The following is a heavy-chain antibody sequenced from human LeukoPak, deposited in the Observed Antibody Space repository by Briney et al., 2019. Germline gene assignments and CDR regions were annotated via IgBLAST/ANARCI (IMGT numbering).Heavy chain of an antibody. D-gene: IGHD2-15*01. CDR2: IKQDESEK. J-gene: IGHJ4*02. Sequence: GGSLRLSCTASGFTFSHYWMSWVRQAPGKGLQRVADIKQDESEKYYVDSVKGRFTISRDNAKNSMYLQMNSLRAEDTAVYYCARDRYCSDSSCPHFDYWGQGTLVSVSS. CDR3: ARDRYCSDSSCPHFDY. V-gene: IGHV3-7*01. CDR1: GFTFSHYW.